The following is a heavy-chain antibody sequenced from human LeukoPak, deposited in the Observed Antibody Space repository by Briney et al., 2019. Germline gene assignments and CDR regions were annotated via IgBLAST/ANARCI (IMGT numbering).Heavy chain of an antibody. J-gene: IGHJ4*02. D-gene: IGHD1-1*01. CDR2: INWNGGGI. V-gene: IGHV3-20*04. Sequence: GSLRLSCTASGFTFDDYAMTWVRQGPGKGLEWVCGINWNGGGIHYAGSVQGRFTVSRDNAKNSLYLQMNSLRAEDTTLYFCARSPARAGLNDAELDYWGQGTLVTVSS. CDR1: GFTFDDYA. CDR3: ARSPARAGLNDAELDY.